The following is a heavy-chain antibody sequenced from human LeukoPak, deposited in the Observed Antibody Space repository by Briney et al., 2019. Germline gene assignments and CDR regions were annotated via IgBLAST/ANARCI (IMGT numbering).Heavy chain of an antibody. CDR1: GFTFDDYG. CDR2: IKPDGTKK. D-gene: IGHD2-21*01. J-gene: IGHJ4*02. Sequence: GGSLRLSCAASGFTFDDYGMSWVRQAPGKGLEWVANIKPDGTKKTYVDSVKGRFTISRDNAKNSLYLQMNSLRVDDTAIYYCASQPAVIDLDYWGQGILVTVSS. V-gene: IGHV3-7*01. CDR3: ASQPAVIDLDY.